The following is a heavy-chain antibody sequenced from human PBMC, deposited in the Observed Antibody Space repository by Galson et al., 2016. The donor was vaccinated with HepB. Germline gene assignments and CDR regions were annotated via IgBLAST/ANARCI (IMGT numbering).Heavy chain of an antibody. J-gene: IGHJ4*02. CDR3: GREREGSSGPIGY. CDR2: ISYDANSE. CDR1: GFSFSSQA. D-gene: IGHD6-19*01. V-gene: IGHV3-30*04. Sequence: SLRLSCAASGFSFSSQAMYWVRQAPGKGLEWVAVISYDANSEYYADSLKGRFTISRDNSKNTLYLQMNSLRAEDTAVYYCGREREGSSGPIGYWGQGTLITVSS.